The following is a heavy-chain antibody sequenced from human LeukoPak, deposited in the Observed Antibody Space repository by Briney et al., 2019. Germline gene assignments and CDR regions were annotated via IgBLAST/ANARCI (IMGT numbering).Heavy chain of an antibody. Sequence: WIRQPPGKGLEWMGYIYYSGSTYYNPSLKSRVTISVDTSKNQFSLKLSSVTAADTAVYYCARGALWFGELSAPTFDYWGQGTLVTVSS. D-gene: IGHD3-10*01. V-gene: IGHV4-30-4*08. CDR3: ARGALWFGELSAPTFDY. J-gene: IGHJ4*02. CDR2: IYYSGST.